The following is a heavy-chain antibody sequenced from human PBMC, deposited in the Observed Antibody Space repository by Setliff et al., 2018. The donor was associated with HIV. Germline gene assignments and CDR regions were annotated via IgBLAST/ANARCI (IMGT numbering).Heavy chain of an antibody. Sequence: GGSLRLSCAASGFTFSRYGMHWVRQAPGKGLEWVAFISYDGSKKYDADFVKGRFTISRDNSKNTLYLQMNSLRTDDTAVYFCARERLRFLEWLPLDYWGQGTLVTVSS. CDR2: ISYDGSKK. D-gene: IGHD3-3*01. CDR3: ARERLRFLEWLPLDY. V-gene: IGHV3-30*04. J-gene: IGHJ4*03. CDR1: GFTFSRYG.